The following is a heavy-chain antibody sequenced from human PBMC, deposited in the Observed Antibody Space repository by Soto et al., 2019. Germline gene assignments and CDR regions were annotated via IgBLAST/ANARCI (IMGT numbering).Heavy chain of an antibody. CDR2: ISSSGNTV. D-gene: IGHD2-2*01. CDR1: RFTFSTYE. Sequence: EVQLVESGGALVQPGGSLRLSCAASRFTFSTYEMNWVRQAPGKGLEWVSYISSSGNTVYYADSVKGRFTISRDNTRNSLYLQMNSPRDEDTALYYCVRYCSTTLCNGVATRTFDYWGQGTLVTVSS. CDR3: VRYCSTTLCNGVATRTFDY. V-gene: IGHV3-48*03. J-gene: IGHJ4*02.